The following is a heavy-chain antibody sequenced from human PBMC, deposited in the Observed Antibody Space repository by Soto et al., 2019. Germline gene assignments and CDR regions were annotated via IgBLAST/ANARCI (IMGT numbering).Heavy chain of an antibody. CDR3: AGNTVTTRYFDY. D-gene: IGHD4-17*01. Sequence: SETLSLTCTVSGASVSGDDYYWSWIRQPPGKGLEWIGYIYYSGSTYYNPSLKSRVTISVDTSKNQFSLKLSSVTAADTVVFYCAGNTVTTRYFDYWGQGTLVTVSS. J-gene: IGHJ4*02. CDR2: IYYSGST. CDR1: GASVSGDDYY. V-gene: IGHV4-61*08.